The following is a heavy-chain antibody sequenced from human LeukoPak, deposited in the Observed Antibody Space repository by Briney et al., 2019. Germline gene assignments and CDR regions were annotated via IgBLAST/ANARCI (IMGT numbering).Heavy chain of an antibody. CDR3: ARGQPPSYYDMDV. Sequence: GGSLILSCAASGFTFSSYGMHWVRQAPGKGLEWVAVIWSDGSSKHYADSVKGRFTLSRDNSKNTLYLQMSSLRAEDTALYYCARGQPPSYYDMDVWGQGTTVTVSS. D-gene: IGHD6-13*01. V-gene: IGHV3-33*01. CDR2: IWSDGSSK. CDR1: GFTFSSYG. J-gene: IGHJ6*02.